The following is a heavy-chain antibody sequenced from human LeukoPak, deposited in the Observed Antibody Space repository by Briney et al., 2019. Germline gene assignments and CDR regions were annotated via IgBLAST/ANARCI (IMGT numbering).Heavy chain of an antibody. Sequence: SETLSLTCTVSGGSISSSSYYWGWSRQPPGKGLEWIGSIYYSGSTYYNPSLKSRVTISVDTSKNQFSLKLSSVTAVDTAVYYCASLVPIYGSGSYRDYWGQGTLVTVSS. V-gene: IGHV4-39*01. CDR1: GGSISSSSYY. D-gene: IGHD3-10*01. CDR3: ASLVPIYGSGSYRDY. CDR2: IYYSGST. J-gene: IGHJ4*02.